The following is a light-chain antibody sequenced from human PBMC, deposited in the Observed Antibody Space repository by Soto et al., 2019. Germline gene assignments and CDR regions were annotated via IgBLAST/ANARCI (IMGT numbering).Light chain of an antibody. Sequence: IVCSRCPSNLSLSPSSIATLSCRASQSVTSNYLAWYQKKPGQAHRFLISGASSRATGISDRFSGSGSGTEFTISISRLEPEDFAVYYCQQYGSSCTFGQGTKVDI. CDR1: QSVTSNY. J-gene: IGKJ1*01. V-gene: IGKV3-20*01. CDR3: QQYGSSCT. CDR2: GAS.